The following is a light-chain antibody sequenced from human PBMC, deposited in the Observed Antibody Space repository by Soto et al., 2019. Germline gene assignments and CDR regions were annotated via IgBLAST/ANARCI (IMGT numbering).Light chain of an antibody. V-gene: IGLV2-14*01. CDR2: EVS. CDR3: SSYTSGSTLVV. Sequence: QSALTQPASASGSPGQSITISCTGTSSDVGGYNYVSWYQQHPGKAPKLMIYEVSNRPSEVSNRFSGSKSGNTASLTISGLQAEDEGNYYCSSYTSGSTLVVFGGGTKLTVL. CDR1: SSDVGGYNY. J-gene: IGLJ2*01.